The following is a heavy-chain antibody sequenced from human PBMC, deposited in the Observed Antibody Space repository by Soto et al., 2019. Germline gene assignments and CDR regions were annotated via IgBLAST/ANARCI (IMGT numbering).Heavy chain of an antibody. Sequence: EVHLVESGGGLVQPGGSLRLSCAASGFTFSSYWMTWVRQAPGKGLEWVANIKQDGGAKYYVDSVKGRFTISRDNAKNSLYLQMNSLRAEDTAVYYCAKAIYGGNSDFGYWGQGTLGTVSS. D-gene: IGHD4-17*01. V-gene: IGHV3-7*05. CDR2: IKQDGGAK. CDR1: GFTFSSYW. CDR3: AKAIYGGNSDFGY. J-gene: IGHJ4*02.